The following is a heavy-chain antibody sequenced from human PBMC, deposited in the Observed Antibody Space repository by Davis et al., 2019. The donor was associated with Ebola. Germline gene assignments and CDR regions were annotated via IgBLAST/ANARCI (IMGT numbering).Heavy chain of an antibody. J-gene: IGHJ4*02. V-gene: IGHV3-21*01. CDR3: ARGDGIAAAGTGFDY. Sequence: ETLSLTCTVSGGSISSSSHYWGWIRQAPGKGLEWVSSISSSSSYIYYADSVKGRFTISRDNAKNSLYLQMNSLRADDTAVYYCARGDGIAAAGTGFDYWGQGTLVTVSS. CDR1: GGSISSSS. D-gene: IGHD6-13*01. CDR2: ISSSSSYI.